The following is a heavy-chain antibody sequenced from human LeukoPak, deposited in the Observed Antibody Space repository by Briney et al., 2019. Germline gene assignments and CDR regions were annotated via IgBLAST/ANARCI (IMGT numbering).Heavy chain of an antibody. J-gene: IGHJ6*03. CDR1: GGSISSGSYY. D-gene: IGHD2-2*01. Sequence: SETLSLTCTVSGGSISSGSYYWSWIRQPAGKGLEWIGRTYTSGSTNYNPSLKSRVTISVDTSKNQFSLKLSSVTAADTAVYYCARAPMPNYYYYYMDVWGKGTTVTVSS. V-gene: IGHV4-61*02. CDR2: TYTSGST. CDR3: ARAPMPNYYYYYMDV.